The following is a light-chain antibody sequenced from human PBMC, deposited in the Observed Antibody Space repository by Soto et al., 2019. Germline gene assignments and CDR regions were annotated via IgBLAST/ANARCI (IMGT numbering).Light chain of an antibody. CDR3: QQRSNWPPIT. V-gene: IGKV3-11*01. CDR2: DAS. CDR1: QSVSSY. Sequence: EIMLTQSQSTRSLSPGERATLSCRDSQSVSSYLAWYQQRPGQAPRLLIHDASHRAAGIPARFSGSGFGTDFTLTISSLEPEDAAVYHCQQRSNWPPITFGQVTRLEIK. J-gene: IGKJ5*01.